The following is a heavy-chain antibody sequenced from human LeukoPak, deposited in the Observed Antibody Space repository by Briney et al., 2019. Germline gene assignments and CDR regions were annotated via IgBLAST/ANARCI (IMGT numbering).Heavy chain of an antibody. V-gene: IGHV3-53*01. CDR3: ARDIAAAGTYYMDV. Sequence: PGGSLRLSCAASRFTVSSNYMSWVRQAPGKGLEWVSVIYSGGSTYYADSVKGRFTISRDNSKNTLYLQMNSLRAEDTAVYYCARDIAAAGTYYMDVWGKGTTVTVSS. J-gene: IGHJ6*03. CDR2: IYSGGST. D-gene: IGHD6-13*01. CDR1: RFTVSSNY.